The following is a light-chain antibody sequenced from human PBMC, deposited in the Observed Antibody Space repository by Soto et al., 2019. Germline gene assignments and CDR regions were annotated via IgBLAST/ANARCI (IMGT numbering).Light chain of an antibody. CDR2: DVS. J-gene: IGLJ1*01. CDR3: NSYTSTSPPYV. V-gene: IGLV2-14*01. Sequence: QSVLTQPASVSGSAGQSISISCTGTNSDIGRYNFVSWYQQRPGQAPQLLIFDVSNRPSGISDRFSGSKSGTTASLTISGLQAEDGADYYCNSYTSTSPPYVFGTGTKVTV. CDR1: NSDIGRYNF.